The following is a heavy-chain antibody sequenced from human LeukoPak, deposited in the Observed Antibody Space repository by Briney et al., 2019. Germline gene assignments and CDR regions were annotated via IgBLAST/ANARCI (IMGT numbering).Heavy chain of an antibody. CDR1: GGTFIIYA. CDR2: IIPIFGTA. J-gene: IGHJ4*02. V-gene: IGHV1-69*05. Sequence: SVTVSFKASGGTFIIYAISWVRQAPGQGLEWVGGIIPIFGTANYAQKFQGRVTITTDESTSTAYMELSSLRSEDTAVYYCARDIGDNILTGYSSYFDYWGQGTLVTVSS. CDR3: ARDIGDNILTGYSSYFDY. D-gene: IGHD3-9*01.